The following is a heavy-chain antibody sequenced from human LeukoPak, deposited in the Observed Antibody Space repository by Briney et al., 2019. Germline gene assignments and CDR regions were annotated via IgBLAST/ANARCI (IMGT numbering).Heavy chain of an antibody. Sequence: SGGSLRLSCAASGFTFSNYGMSWVRQAPGKGLEWVSGISGSGGTTYYTDSVKGRFTISKDTSKNTLYLQINSLRAQDTCLNYCAKDPHGSTVKWLDPWGQGTLVTVSS. CDR1: GFTFSNYG. D-gene: IGHD4-11*01. V-gene: IGHV3-23*01. CDR3: AKDPHGSTVKWLDP. CDR2: ISGSGGTT. J-gene: IGHJ5*02.